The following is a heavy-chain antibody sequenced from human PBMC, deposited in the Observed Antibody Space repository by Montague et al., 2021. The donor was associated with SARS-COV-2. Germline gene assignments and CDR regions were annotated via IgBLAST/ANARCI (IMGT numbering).Heavy chain of an antibody. J-gene: IGHJ4*02. CDR1: GFNFHSYE. V-gene: IGHV3-48*03. Sequence: SLRLSCAASGFNFHSYEMMYVRQAPGKGLEWVSYISANGETTSYSDSVRGRFTISRDNAKNFLYLQMNSLRAEDSAVYYCASSVWFYFDNWGQGNLDTVSS. CDR2: ISANGETT. D-gene: IGHD5/OR15-5a*01. CDR3: ASSVWFYFDN.